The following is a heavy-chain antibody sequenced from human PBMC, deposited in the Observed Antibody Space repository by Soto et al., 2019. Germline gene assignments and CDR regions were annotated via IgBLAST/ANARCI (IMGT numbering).Heavy chain of an antibody. D-gene: IGHD2-8*01. J-gene: IGHJ6*02. V-gene: IGHV4-4*02. CDR2: IYRTGST. CDR1: GGSFTSNNW. CDR3: ARDFWRNGVCLDV. Sequence: PSETLSLTCAVSGGSFTSNNWWTWVRQPPGQGLEWIGEIYRTGSTNYNPSLKSRVTISLDKSENQFSLKVTSLTAADTAVFYCARDFWRNGVCLDVWGQGTTVTVSS.